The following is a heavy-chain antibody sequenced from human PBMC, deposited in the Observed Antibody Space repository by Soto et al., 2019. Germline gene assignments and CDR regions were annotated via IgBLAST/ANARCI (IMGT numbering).Heavy chain of an antibody. CDR1: GFTVSSNY. D-gene: IGHD3-10*01. CDR2: IYSGGRT. V-gene: IGHV3-53*01. J-gene: IGHJ4*02. CDR3: AGGVRGHMDFEY. Sequence: EVQLVESGGDLIQPGGSLRLSCAASGFTVSSNYMSWVRQAPGKGLEWVSVIYSGGRTYYADSVKGRFTISRDNSKNTLYLQMNRLRAEDTAVYYCAGGVRGHMDFEYWGQGTLVTVSS.